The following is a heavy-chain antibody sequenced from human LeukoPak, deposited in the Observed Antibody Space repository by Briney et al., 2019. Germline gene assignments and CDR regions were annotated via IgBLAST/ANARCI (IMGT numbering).Heavy chain of an antibody. V-gene: IGHV4-59*01. D-gene: IGHD6-19*01. Sequence: SETLSLTCTVSSDSITSYYWNWIRQPPGKGLEWIGYISSSGTTNYNPSLKSRVTISIDTSKNQFSLRLSSVNAADTAVYYCARSDWYLNLDYRGQGTLVTVSP. J-gene: IGHJ4*02. CDR3: ARSDWYLNLDY. CDR2: ISSSGTT. CDR1: SDSITSYY.